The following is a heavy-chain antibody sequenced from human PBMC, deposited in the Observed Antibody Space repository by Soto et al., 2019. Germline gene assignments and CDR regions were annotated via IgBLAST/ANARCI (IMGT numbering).Heavy chain of an antibody. D-gene: IGHD2-2*01. CDR3: ARIRCSSTSCPSDY. V-gene: IGHV4-34*01. CDR2: INHSGST. J-gene: IGHJ4*02. CDR1: GGSFSGYY. Sequence: SETLSLTCAVYGGSFSGYYWSWIRQPPGKGLEWIGEINHSGSTNYNPSLKSRVTISVDTSKNQFSLKLSSVTAADTAVYYCARIRCSSTSCPSDYWGQGTLVTVSS.